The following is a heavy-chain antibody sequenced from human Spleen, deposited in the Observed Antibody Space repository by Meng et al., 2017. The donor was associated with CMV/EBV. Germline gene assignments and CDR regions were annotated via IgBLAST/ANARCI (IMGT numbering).Heavy chain of an antibody. D-gene: IGHD2-15*01. CDR1: GFTFSDSW. J-gene: IGHJ4*02. CDR3: ARWVVAATDFFDY. Sequence: GGSLRLSCAASGFTFSDSWMSWVRQAPGKGLEWVANIKQDGSEKNYVDSVKGRFTISRDNAKNSLYLQMNSLRAEDTAVYYCARWVVAATDFFDYWGQGALVTVSS. V-gene: IGHV3-7*03. CDR2: IKQDGSEK.